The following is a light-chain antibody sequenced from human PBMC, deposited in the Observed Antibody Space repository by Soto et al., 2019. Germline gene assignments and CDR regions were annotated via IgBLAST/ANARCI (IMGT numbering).Light chain of an antibody. CDR2: ETS. V-gene: IGKV3-15*01. J-gene: IGKJ4*01. CDR3: QQYNRWPLT. CDR1: QSISTN. Sequence: EIVMTQSPATLSVSPGERATLSCRASQSISTNLAWYQQKPGQTPRLLIYETSTRATGIPASFSGSGSGTDFTLTISSLQSEDFAVYYCQQYNRWPLTFGGGNEVEIK.